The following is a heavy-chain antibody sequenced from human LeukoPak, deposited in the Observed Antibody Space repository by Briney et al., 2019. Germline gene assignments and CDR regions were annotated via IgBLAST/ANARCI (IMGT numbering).Heavy chain of an antibody. Sequence: GGSLRLSCAASGFTFSSYEMNWVRQAPGKGLEWVSYISSSGSTIYYADSVKGRFTISRDNAKNSLYLQMNSLRAEGTAVYYCARANGNAGYSSSWYADYWGQGTLVTVSS. CDR2: ISSSGSTI. D-gene: IGHD6-13*01. CDR1: GFTFSSYE. CDR3: ARANGNAGYSSSWYADY. J-gene: IGHJ4*02. V-gene: IGHV3-48*03.